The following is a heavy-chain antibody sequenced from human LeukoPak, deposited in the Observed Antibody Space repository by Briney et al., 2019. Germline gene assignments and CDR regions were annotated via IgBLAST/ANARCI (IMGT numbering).Heavy chain of an antibody. V-gene: IGHV1-24*01. CDR3: ATVNFRSWYLFDY. CDR1: VYILTELS. Sequence: ASVKVSCKVSVYILTELSMHWVRQAPGKGLEWMGGFDPEDGETIYAQKFQGRVTMTEDTSTDTAYMELSSLRSEDTAVYYCATVNFRSWYLFDYWGQGTLVTVSS. J-gene: IGHJ4*02. CDR2: FDPEDGET. D-gene: IGHD6-13*01.